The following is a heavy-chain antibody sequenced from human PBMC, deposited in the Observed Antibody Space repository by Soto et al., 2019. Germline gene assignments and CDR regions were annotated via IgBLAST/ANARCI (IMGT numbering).Heavy chain of an antibody. Sequence: QLHLQESGPGLVRPSETLSLTCTVSGGSINDFAYYWGWIRKPPGKGLEWIGTVYHNENTYYNPSLKSRVTISVDTAKNQFSLNLRSVTAADTAIYFCARRERYYGSPGWFDPWGQGALVTVSS. V-gene: IGHV4-39*01. CDR3: ARRERYYGSPGWFDP. CDR1: GGSINDFAYY. D-gene: IGHD3-16*01. CDR2: VYHNENT. J-gene: IGHJ5*02.